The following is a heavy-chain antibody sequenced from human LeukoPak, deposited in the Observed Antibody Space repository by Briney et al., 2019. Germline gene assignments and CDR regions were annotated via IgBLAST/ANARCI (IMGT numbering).Heavy chain of an antibody. J-gene: IGHJ4*02. V-gene: IGHV4-39*07. CDR1: GGSISSSGYY. Sequence: SETLSLTCTVSGGSISSSGYYWGWLRQPPGTGLEWLGSMYYSGSTYYNPSLKSRVTISVDTSKNHFSLKLSSVTAADTAVYYCARDFRGGYDFWSGYYTPYYFDYWGQGTLVTVSP. CDR2: MYYSGST. D-gene: IGHD3-3*01. CDR3: ARDFRGGYDFWSGYYTPYYFDY.